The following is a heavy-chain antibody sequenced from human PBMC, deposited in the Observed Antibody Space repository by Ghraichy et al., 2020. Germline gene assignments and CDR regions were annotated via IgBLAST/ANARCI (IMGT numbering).Heavy chain of an antibody. J-gene: IGHJ4*02. CDR1: GGSFSGYY. CDR2: INHSGST. D-gene: IGHD3-10*01. Sequence: SETLSLTCAVYGGSFSGYYWSWIRQPPGKGLEWIGEINHSGSTNYNPSLKSRVTISVDTSKNQFSLKLSSVTAADTAVVYCVRGGGILWFGGQGTLVTVSS. V-gene: IGHV4-34*01. CDR3: VRGGGILWF.